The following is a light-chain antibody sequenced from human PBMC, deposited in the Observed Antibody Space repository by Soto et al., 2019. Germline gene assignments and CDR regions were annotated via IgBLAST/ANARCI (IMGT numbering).Light chain of an antibody. Sequence: DIQMTQSPSTLSASVGDRVSITCRASQSISRQLAWYQQKPGKAPNLLIYQASNLETGVPSRFTGSGSGTEFTLTSSSLQPDDVAKYYCLQYQSYWTFGQGTKVEVK. V-gene: IGKV1-5*03. CDR1: QSISRQ. CDR3: LQYQSYWT. J-gene: IGKJ1*01. CDR2: QAS.